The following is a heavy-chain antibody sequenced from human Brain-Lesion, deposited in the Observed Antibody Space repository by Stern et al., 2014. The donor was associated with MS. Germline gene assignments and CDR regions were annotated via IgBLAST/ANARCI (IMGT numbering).Heavy chain of an antibody. V-gene: IGHV1-2*02. CDR1: GYIFTGYY. CDR3: ARDQRGITIFGVVTDYYYLGMDV. CDR2: INPNXGGT. D-gene: IGHD3-3*01. J-gene: IGHJ6*02. Sequence: QVQLVQSGAEVKKPGASVKVSCKTSGYIFTGYYIHWVRQAPGQGLEWMAWINPNXGGTKYAQKFQGRVTMSRDTSISTAYVELSSLTSDDTAVYYCARDQRGITIFGVVTDYYYLGMDVWGQGTTVTVSX.